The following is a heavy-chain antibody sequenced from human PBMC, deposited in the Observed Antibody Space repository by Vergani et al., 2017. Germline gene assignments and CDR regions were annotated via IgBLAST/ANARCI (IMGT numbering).Heavy chain of an antibody. CDR2: IYYSGST. J-gene: IGHJ4*02. Sequence: QVQLQESGPGLVKPSETLSLTCTVSGGSISSYYWSWIRQPPGKGLEWIGYIYYSGSTNYNPSLNSRVTISVDTSKNQFSLKLSSVTAADTAVYYCARGRYMTTVTRFDYWGQGTLVTVSS. CDR1: GGSISSYY. CDR3: ARGRYMTTVTRFDY. D-gene: IGHD4-17*01. V-gene: IGHV4-59*08.